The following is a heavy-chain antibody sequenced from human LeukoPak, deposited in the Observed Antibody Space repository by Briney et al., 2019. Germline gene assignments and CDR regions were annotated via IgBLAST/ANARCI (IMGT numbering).Heavy chain of an antibody. Sequence: GGSLRLSCVASGFTFSTYAMTWVRQSPGRGLEWVSVISGSGSSTYYADSVKGRFTISRDNSKHTLYLQMNSLRAEDTAVYYCAKDFISMIVVLNYYFVLWGQGTLVTVSS. J-gene: IGHJ4*02. CDR3: AKDFISMIVVLNYYFVL. D-gene: IGHD3-22*01. CDR1: GFTFSTYA. CDR2: ISGSGSST. V-gene: IGHV3-23*01.